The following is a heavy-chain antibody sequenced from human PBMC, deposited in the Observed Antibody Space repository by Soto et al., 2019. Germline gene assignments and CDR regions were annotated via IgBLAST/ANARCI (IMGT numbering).Heavy chain of an antibody. CDR1: GFTFSDSA. V-gene: IGHV3-73*01. D-gene: IGHD6-19*01. CDR2: IRSKDNGYAT. J-gene: IGHJ4*02. Sequence: PGGSLRLSCAASGFTFSDSAVHWVRQASGKGLEWVGRIRSKDNGYATAYAASVKGRFTISRDDSKNTAYLQMNSLKTEDTAVYYCTRHTAVSSGWYDYWGQGTLVTVSS. CDR3: TRHTAVSSGWYDY.